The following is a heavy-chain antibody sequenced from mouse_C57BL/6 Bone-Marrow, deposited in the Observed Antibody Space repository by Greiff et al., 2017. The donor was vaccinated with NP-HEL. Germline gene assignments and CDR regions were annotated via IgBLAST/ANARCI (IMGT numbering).Heavy chain of an antibody. CDR1: GYTFTDYY. D-gene: IGHD2-4*01. CDR2: INPNNGGT. J-gene: IGHJ4*01. Sequence: EVQLQQSGPELVKPGASVKISCKASGYTFTDYYMNWVKQSHGKSLEWIGDINPNNGGTSYNQKFKGKATLTVDKSSSTAYMELRSLTSEDSAVYYCAKSDDYPCAMDYWGQGTSVTVSS. CDR3: AKSDDYPCAMDY. V-gene: IGHV1-26*01.